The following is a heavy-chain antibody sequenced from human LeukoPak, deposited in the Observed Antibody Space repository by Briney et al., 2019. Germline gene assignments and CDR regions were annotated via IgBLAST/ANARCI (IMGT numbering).Heavy chain of an antibody. CDR1: GYTFTSYG. Sequence: VASVKVSCKASGYTFTSYGISWVRQAPGQGLEWMGWISAYNGNTNYAQKLQGRVTMTTDTSTSTAYMELRSLRSDDTAVYYCARDAFYQGYCSSTSCYGGYAFDIWGQGTMVTVSS. V-gene: IGHV1-18*01. D-gene: IGHD2-2*01. J-gene: IGHJ3*02. CDR3: ARDAFYQGYCSSTSCYGGYAFDI. CDR2: ISAYNGNT.